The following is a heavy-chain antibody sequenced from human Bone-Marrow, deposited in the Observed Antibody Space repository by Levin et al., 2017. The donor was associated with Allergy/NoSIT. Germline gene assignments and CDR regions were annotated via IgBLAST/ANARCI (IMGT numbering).Heavy chain of an antibody. CDR2: ISADNGDT. CDR1: GYTFTSYG. CDR3: SRVRGGYCSGGTCYSFHMDV. D-gene: IGHD2-15*01. J-gene: IGHJ6*03. V-gene: IGHV1-18*01. Sequence: ASVKVSCKSSGYTFTSYGISWVRQAPGQGLEWVGWISADNGDTNFAQKLQGRITMTTDTSTSTAYMELRSLRFDDTAVYLFSRVRGGYCSGGTCYSFHMDVWGEGTTVTVSS.